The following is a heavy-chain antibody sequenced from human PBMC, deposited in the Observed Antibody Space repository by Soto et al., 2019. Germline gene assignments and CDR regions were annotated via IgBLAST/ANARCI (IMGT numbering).Heavy chain of an antibody. Sequence: ASVKVSCKASGYIFTSLAMHWVRQAPGQGLEWMGRIIPILGIANYAQKFQGRVTITADKSTSTAYMELSSLRSEDTAVYYCARAARISNYYYYYMDVWGKGTTVTVSS. D-gene: IGHD6-25*01. CDR1: GYIFTSLA. CDR3: ARAARISNYYYYYMDV. CDR2: IIPILGIA. V-gene: IGHV1-69*04. J-gene: IGHJ6*03.